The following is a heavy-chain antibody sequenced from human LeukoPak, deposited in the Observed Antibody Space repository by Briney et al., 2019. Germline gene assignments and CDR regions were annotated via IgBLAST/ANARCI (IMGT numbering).Heavy chain of an antibody. V-gene: IGHV3-9*01. CDR2: ISWNSGSI. CDR3: ARNGGDSSGYYFDS. CDR1: GFTFDDYA. J-gene: IGHJ4*02. Sequence: PGGSLRLSCAASGFTFDDYAMHWVRQAPGKGLEWVSGISWNSGSIGYADSVKGRFTISRDNAKNSLYLQMNSLRAEDTAVYYCARNGGDSSGYYFDSWGQGTLVTVSS. D-gene: IGHD3-22*01.